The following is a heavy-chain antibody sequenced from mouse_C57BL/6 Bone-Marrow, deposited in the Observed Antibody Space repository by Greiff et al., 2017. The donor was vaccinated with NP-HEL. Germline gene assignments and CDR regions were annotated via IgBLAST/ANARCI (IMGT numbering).Heavy chain of an antibody. CDR2: IDPSDSET. D-gene: IGHD2-3*01. CDR1: GYTFTSYW. Sequence: QVQLQQPGAELVRPGSSVKLSCKASGYTFTSYWMHWVKQRPIQGLEWIGNIDPSDSETHYNQKFKDKATLTVDKSSSTAYMQLSSLTSEDSAVYYCARSRGGYYDYWGQGTTLTVSS. V-gene: IGHV1-52*01. J-gene: IGHJ2*01. CDR3: ARSRGGYYDY.